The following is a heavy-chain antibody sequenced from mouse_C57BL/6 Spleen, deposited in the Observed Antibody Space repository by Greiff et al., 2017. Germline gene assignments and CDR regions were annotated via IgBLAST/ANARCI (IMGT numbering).Heavy chain of an antibody. CDR3: ARDLLWPYAMDY. D-gene: IGHD2-1*01. CDR2: INYDGSST. Sequence: EVHLVESEGGLVQPGSSMKLSCTASGFTFSDYYMAWVRQVSEKGLEWVANINYDGSSTYYLDSLKSRFIISRDNAKNILYLQMSSLKSEDTATYYCARDLLWPYAMDYWGQGTSVTVSS. CDR1: GFTFSDYY. V-gene: IGHV5-16*01. J-gene: IGHJ4*01.